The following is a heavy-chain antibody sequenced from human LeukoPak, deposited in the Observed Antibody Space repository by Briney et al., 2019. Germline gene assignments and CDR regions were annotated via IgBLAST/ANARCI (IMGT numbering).Heavy chain of an antibody. J-gene: IGHJ4*02. CDR3: ATDGFCSGGACFRKNDF. D-gene: IGHD2-15*01. Sequence: GGSLRLSCAASGLMFGNYWMTWVRQAPGKGLEWVARISQDGTEKFYVGSAEGRFTISRDNAKNSLYVQMNSLSAEDTALYFCATDGFCSGGACFRKNDFWGQGTLVAVSS. CDR2: ISQDGTEK. V-gene: IGHV3-7*01. CDR1: GLMFGNYW.